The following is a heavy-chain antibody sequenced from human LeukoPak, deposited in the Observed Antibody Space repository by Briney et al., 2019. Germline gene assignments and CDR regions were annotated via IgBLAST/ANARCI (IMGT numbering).Heavy chain of an antibody. J-gene: IGHJ4*02. D-gene: IGHD1-26*01. CDR2: IYYSGST. V-gene: IGHV4-59*01. Sequence: PSETLSLTCTVSGGAISGYYWSWIRQPPGKGLEWIGYIYYSGSTNYNPSLKSRVTISVDTSKNQFSLKLSSVTAADTAVYYCARRVGATSHDLDYWGQGTLVTVSS. CDR1: GGAISGYY. CDR3: ARRVGATSHDLDY.